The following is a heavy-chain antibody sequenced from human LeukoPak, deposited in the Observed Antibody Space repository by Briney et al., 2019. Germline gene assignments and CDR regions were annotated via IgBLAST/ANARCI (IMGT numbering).Heavy chain of an antibody. V-gene: IGHV3-9*01. CDR1: GFTFDDYA. J-gene: IGHJ3*02. Sequence: PAGGSLRLSCAASGFTFDDYAMHWVRQAPGKGLEWVSGISWNSGSIGYADSVKGRFTISRDNAKNSLYLQMNSLRAEDTALYYCASMGLQNAFDIWGQGTMVTVSS. CDR2: ISWNSGSI. CDR3: ASMGLQNAFDI.